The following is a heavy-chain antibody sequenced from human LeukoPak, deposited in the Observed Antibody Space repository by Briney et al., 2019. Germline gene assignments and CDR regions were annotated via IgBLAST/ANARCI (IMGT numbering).Heavy chain of an antibody. CDR3: ARARGYSGYHPIDY. CDR1: GYTITSYF. D-gene: IGHD5-12*01. J-gene: IGHJ4*02. Sequence: GASVKVSCKASGYTITSYFLHWVRQAPGQGLGWMGTINPNDGSTSDAQNFQGRVTMTRDTSTSTVYMELSSLRSEDTAVYYCARARGYSGYHPIDYWGQGTLVTVSS. V-gene: IGHV1-46*01. CDR2: INPNDGST.